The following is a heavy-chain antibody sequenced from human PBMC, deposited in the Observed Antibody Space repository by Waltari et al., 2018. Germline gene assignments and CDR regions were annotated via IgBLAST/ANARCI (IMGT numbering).Heavy chain of an antibody. CDR3: ARGGRYDFWSGYYMGYYYYGMDV. V-gene: IGHV1-8*03. Sequence: QVQLVQSGAEVKKPGASVKVSCKASGYTFTSYDINWVRQATGQGLEWMGWMKPNSGNTGYGQKFQGRVTITRNTSISTAYMELSSLRSEDTAVYYCARGGRYDFWSGYYMGYYYYGMDVWGQGTTVTVSS. CDR1: GYTFTSYD. CDR2: MKPNSGNT. D-gene: IGHD3-3*01. J-gene: IGHJ6*02.